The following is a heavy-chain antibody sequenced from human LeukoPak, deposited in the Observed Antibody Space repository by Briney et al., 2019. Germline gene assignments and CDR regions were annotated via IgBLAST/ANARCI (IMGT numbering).Heavy chain of an antibody. V-gene: IGHV3-11*01. Sequence: GGSLRLSCAASGFTFSDYYMSWIRQAPGKGLEWVSHISSSGSTIYYADSVKGRFTISRDNAKNSLYLQMNSLRAEDTAVYYCARLRSSSFYYYYMDVWGKGTTVTVSS. J-gene: IGHJ6*03. CDR1: GFTFSDYY. CDR3: ARLRSSSFYYYYMDV. CDR2: ISSSGSTI. D-gene: IGHD6-6*01.